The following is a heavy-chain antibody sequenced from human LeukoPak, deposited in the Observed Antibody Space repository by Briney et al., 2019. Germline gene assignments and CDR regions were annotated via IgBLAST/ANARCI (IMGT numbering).Heavy chain of an antibody. Sequence: SVKVSCKASGFTFTSSAMQWVRQARGQRLEWIGWIVVGSGNTNYAQKFQERVTITRDMSTSTAYMELSSLRSEDTAVYYCAGNQISYYGMDVWGQGTTVTVSS. D-gene: IGHD1-14*01. CDR3: AGNQISYYGMDV. V-gene: IGHV1-58*02. CDR2: IVVGSGNT. J-gene: IGHJ6*02. CDR1: GFTFTSSA.